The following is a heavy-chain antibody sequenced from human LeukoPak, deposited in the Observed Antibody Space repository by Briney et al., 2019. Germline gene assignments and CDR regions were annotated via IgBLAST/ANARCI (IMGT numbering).Heavy chain of an antibody. V-gene: IGHV3-48*03. CDR3: AKGPGRGYSYGPFDY. D-gene: IGHD5-18*01. Sequence: GGSLRLSCAASGFTFSSYEMNWVRQAPGKGVEWVSYISGSGSTIYYADSVKGRFTISSDNAKNSPYLQMNSLRAEDTAVYYCAKGPGRGYSYGPFDYWGQGTLVTVSS. J-gene: IGHJ4*02. CDR2: ISGSGSTI. CDR1: GFTFSSYE.